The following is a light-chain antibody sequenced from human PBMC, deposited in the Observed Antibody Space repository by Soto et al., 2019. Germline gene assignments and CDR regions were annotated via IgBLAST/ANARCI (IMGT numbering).Light chain of an antibody. CDR2: DAS. CDR3: QPRRNWPLT. CDR1: QSVSTY. V-gene: IGKV3-11*01. J-gene: IGKJ4*01. Sequence: EIVLTQSPATLSLSPGERATLSCRASQSVSTYLAWYQQKPGQAPRLLIYDASNRATGIPARFSGSGSGTDFTLTISSLEPGDFAVYYCQPRRNWPLTFGGGTKVEI.